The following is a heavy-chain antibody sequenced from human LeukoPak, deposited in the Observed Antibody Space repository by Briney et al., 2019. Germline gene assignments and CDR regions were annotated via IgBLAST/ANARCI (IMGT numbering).Heavy chain of an antibody. Sequence: GGSLRLSCAASGFTFSSYDMHWVRQAPGKGLEWVSGVSYTRVATYYADSVKGRFTISRDDSKNTLYLQMNSLGADDTAVYYCAKGNWRYFDYWGQGTLVTVSS. CDR2: VSYTRVAT. D-gene: IGHD1-1*01. CDR3: AKGNWRYFDY. J-gene: IGHJ4*02. CDR1: GFTFSSYD. V-gene: IGHV3-23*01.